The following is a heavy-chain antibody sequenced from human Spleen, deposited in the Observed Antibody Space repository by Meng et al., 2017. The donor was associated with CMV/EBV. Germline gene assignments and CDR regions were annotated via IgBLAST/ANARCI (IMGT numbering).Heavy chain of an antibody. V-gene: IGHV1-46*01. J-gene: IGHJ4*02. CDR2: INPSGGRT. Sequence: ASVKVSCKASGYTFTSNYMYWVRQAPGQGLEWMGIINPSGGRTTYAQKFQGRVTMTRDSSTSTVYMELSSLRSEDTAVYYCARERDNTRWLDYWGKGNLVTVSS. CDR1: GYTFTSNY. CDR3: ARERDNTRWLDY. D-gene: IGHD6-19*01.